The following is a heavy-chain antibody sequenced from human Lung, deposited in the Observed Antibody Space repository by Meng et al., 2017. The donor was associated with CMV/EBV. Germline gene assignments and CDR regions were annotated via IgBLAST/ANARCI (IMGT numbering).Heavy chain of an antibody. D-gene: IGHD3-16*01. V-gene: IGHV4-59*07. J-gene: IGHJ5*02. Sequence: GADPGLGIPPAPLSPPVPFSGGSISSYEGGWIRQPAGKGRGWIGYIYYRGSTNPPPPLKSRVTKSVDTPKTLFPLKLGSVPAADTAVYYWARGGGSGGFDPWGQGTLVTVSS. CDR3: ARGGGSGGFDP. CDR2: IYYRGST. CDR1: GGSISSYE.